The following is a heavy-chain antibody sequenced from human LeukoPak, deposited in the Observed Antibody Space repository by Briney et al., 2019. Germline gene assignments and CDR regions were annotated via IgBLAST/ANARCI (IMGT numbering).Heavy chain of an antibody. CDR2: ISSSSSYI. Sequence: GGSLRLSCAASGFTFGSYSMNWVRQAPGKGLEWVSSISSSSSYIYYADSVKGRFTISRDNAKNSLYLQMNSLRAEDTAVYYCVSTGYYYDSSGSGEYFQHWGQGTLVTVSS. V-gene: IGHV3-21*01. CDR3: VSTGYYYDSSGSGEYFQH. J-gene: IGHJ1*01. D-gene: IGHD3-22*01. CDR1: GFTFGSYS.